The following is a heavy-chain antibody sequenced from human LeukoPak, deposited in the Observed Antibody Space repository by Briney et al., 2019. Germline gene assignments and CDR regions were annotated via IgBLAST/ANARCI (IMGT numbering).Heavy chain of an antibody. V-gene: IGHV3-23*01. CDR3: ATMGIAVVNSFDY. D-gene: IGHD6-19*01. Sequence: GGSLRLSCAASGFTFSSYAMSWVRQAPGKGLEWVSAISGSGGSTYYADSVKGRFTISRDNSKNTLYLQMNSLRAEDAAVYYCATMGIAVVNSFDYWGQGTLVTVSS. CDR1: GFTFSSYA. J-gene: IGHJ4*02. CDR2: ISGSGGST.